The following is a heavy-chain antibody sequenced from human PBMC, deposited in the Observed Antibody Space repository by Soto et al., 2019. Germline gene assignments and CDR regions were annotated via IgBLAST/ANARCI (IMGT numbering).Heavy chain of an antibody. V-gene: IGHV4-59*01. CDR1: GGSIRSYY. CDR3: ARAYGGFDNGLDV. CDR2: IYYSGST. J-gene: IGHJ6*02. D-gene: IGHD5-12*01. Sequence: SETLSLTCTVSGGSIRSYYWTWIRQPPGKGLELIGYIYYSGSTRYNPSLKSRVTISVDMSKNQFSLKLSSVIAADTAVYYCARAYGGFDNGLDVWGQGTAVTVSS.